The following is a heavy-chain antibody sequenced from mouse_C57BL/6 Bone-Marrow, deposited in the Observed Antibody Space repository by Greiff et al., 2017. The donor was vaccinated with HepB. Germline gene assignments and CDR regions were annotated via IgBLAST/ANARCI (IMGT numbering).Heavy chain of an antibody. J-gene: IGHJ2*01. D-gene: IGHD1-1*01. Sequence: QLKESGAELVRPGASVKLSCTASGFNIKDDYMHWVKQRPEQGLEWIGWIDPENGDTEYASKFQGKATITADTSSNTAYLQLSSLTSEDTAVYYCTTYYYGFDYWGQGTTLTVSS. CDR3: TTYYYGFDY. CDR1: GFNIKDDY. V-gene: IGHV14-4*01. CDR2: IDPENGDT.